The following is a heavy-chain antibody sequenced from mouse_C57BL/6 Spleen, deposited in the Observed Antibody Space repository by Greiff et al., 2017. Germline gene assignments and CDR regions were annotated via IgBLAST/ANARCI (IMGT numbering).Heavy chain of an antibody. D-gene: IGHD2-4*01. CDR3: AKRWGNDYDGGDYFDY. CDR1: GFSLTSYG. Sequence: VKVVESGPGLVAPSQSLSITCTVSGFSLTSYGVSWVRQPPGKGLEWLGVIWGDGSTNYHSALISRLSISKDNSKSQVFLKLNSLQTDDTATYYGAKRWGNDYDGGDYFDYWGQGTTLTVSS. V-gene: IGHV2-3*01. CDR2: IWGDGST. J-gene: IGHJ2*01.